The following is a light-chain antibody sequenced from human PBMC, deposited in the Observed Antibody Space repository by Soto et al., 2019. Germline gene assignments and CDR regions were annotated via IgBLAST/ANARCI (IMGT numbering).Light chain of an antibody. V-gene: IGKV3-15*01. CDR1: QTIGTN. Sequence: EIVLTQSPATLSLSPGETATLSCRASQTIGTNYLAWYQQKPGQAPRLLMFGTSNRATGIPDRFSGSGSGAEFTLTISSLQSEDFAVYYCQQYHMWPLTFGGGTKVDIK. J-gene: IGKJ4*01. CDR2: GTS. CDR3: QQYHMWPLT.